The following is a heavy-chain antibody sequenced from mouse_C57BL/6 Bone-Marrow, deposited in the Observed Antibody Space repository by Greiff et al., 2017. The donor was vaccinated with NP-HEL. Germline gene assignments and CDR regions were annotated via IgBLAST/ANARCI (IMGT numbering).Heavy chain of an antibody. CDR1: GFTFSSYT. Sequence: EVKLMESGGGLVKPGGSLKLSCAASGFTFSSYTMSWVRQTPEKRLEWVATISGGGGNTYYPDSVKGRFTISRDNAKNTLYLQMSSLRSEDTAVYYCARHYNCLFDYWGQGTTLTVSA. J-gene: IGHJ2*01. D-gene: IGHD4-1*02. CDR2: ISGGGGNT. V-gene: IGHV5-9*04. CDR3: ARHYNCLFDY.